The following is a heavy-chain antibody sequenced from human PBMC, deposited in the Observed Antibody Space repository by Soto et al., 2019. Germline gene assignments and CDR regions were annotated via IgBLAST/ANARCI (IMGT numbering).Heavy chain of an antibody. V-gene: IGHV1-2*04. J-gene: IGHJ3*02. CDR3: ARDMGYCSGGSCHDAFDI. Sequence: ASVNVSCKASGYTFTGYYMHWVRQAPGQGLEWMGWINPNSGGTNYAQKFQGWVTMTRDTSISTAYMELSRLRSDDTAVYYCARDMGYCSGGSCHDAFDIWGQGTMVTVSS. CDR2: INPNSGGT. D-gene: IGHD2-15*01. CDR1: GYTFTGYY.